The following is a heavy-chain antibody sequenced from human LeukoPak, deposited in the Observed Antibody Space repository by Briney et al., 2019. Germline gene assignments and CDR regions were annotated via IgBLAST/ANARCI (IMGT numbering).Heavy chain of an antibody. V-gene: IGHV4-59*08. CDR1: GGSISSYF. CDR2: IYYSGST. Sequence: SETLSLTCTVSGGSISSYFWSWIRQPPGKGLEWIGYIYYSGSTNYNPSLKSRVTISVDTSKNQFSLKLSSVTAADTAVYYCAIHGVYNWNDYAFDVWGQGTMVTVSS. CDR3: AIHGVYNWNDYAFDV. D-gene: IGHD1-1*01. J-gene: IGHJ3*01.